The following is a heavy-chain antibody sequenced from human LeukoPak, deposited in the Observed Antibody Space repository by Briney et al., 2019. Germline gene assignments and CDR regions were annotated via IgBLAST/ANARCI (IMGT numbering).Heavy chain of an antibody. D-gene: IGHD1-26*01. V-gene: IGHV4-34*01. Sequence: PSETLSPTCAVYDGSFSSYYWSWIRQPPGGGLEWIGEISYPVGTNYNPSLKSRVTISVDTTRVQLSLKLSSVTAADTAMYYCARELWDHRGGFDMWGQGTMVIVSS. CDR3: ARELWDHRGGFDM. J-gene: IGHJ3*02. CDR1: DGSFSSYY. CDR2: ISYPVGT.